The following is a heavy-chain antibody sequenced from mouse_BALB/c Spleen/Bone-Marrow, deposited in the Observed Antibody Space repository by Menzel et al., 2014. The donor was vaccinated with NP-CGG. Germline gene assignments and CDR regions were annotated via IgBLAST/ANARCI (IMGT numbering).Heavy chain of an antibody. CDR2: ISCYTGAT. J-gene: IGHJ4*01. V-gene: IGHV1S34*01. Sequence: LVKTGASVKISCKASGYSFTGYYMHWVKQSHGKSLEPIAYISCYTGATNYNQKLKRKATSTADTPSSTGCMQLNSVASEGSAVYCCAGGGGVWYGDCCGMGYWGEGISVAVSS. D-gene: IGHD1-1*02. CDR1: GYSFTGYY. CDR3: AGGGGVWYGDCCGMGY.